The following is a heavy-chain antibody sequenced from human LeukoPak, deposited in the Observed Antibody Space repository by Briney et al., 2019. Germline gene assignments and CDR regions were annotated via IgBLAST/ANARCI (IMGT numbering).Heavy chain of an antibody. D-gene: IGHD3-10*01. Sequence: SETLSLTCTVSGGSISSSSYYWGWIRQPPGKGLEWIGSIYFIGITYYNPSLKSRITISVDTSKNQLSLKLDSVIAADTAVYYCARHLHYYGSGSYYTVSKYYFDYWGQGTLVTVSS. CDR1: GGSISSSSYY. CDR3: ARHLHYYGSGSYYTVSKYYFDY. CDR2: IYFIGIT. V-gene: IGHV4-39*01. J-gene: IGHJ4*02.